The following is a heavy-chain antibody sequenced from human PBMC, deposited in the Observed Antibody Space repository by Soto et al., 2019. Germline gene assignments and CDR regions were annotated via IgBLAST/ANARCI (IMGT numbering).Heavy chain of an antibody. D-gene: IGHD6-19*01. CDR3: ASTGPRIAVAGTGCCWGGAIDY. CDR2: IKQDGSEK. CDR1: GFTFSSYW. Sequence: GGSLRLSCAASGFTFSSYWMSWVRQAPGKGLEWVANIKQDGSEKYYVDSVKGRFTISRDNAKNSLYLQMNSLRAEDTAVYYCASTGPRIAVAGTGCCWGGAIDYWGQGTLVTVSS. J-gene: IGHJ4*02. V-gene: IGHV3-7*01.